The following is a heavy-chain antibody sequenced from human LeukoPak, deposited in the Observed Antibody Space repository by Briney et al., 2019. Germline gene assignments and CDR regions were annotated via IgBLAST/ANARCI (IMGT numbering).Heavy chain of an antibody. V-gene: IGHV3-30*18. CDR2: ISYDGTNK. D-gene: IGHD3-9*01. Sequence: GGSRRLSCATSGFTFSSYGMHWVRQAPGKGLEWVAVISYDGTNKYYTDSVKGRCTISRDNSKNTLYLQMNSLRPEDTAVYYCAKDSLAGYLRGYFDDWGQGTQVTVSS. CDR3: AKDSLAGYLRGYFDD. CDR1: GFTFSSYG. J-gene: IGHJ4*02.